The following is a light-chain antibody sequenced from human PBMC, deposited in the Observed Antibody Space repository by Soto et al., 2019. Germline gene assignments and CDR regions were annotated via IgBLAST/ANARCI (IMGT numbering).Light chain of an antibody. V-gene: IGKV1-5*03. CDR3: QQYNTYRT. CDR2: QAS. CDR1: QSVSNS. Sequence: DIQMTQSPSTLSASVGDRVTINCRASQSVSNSLAWYQQKPGIAPKLLIYQASRLESGVPSRFSGSGSGTEFTLTISSLQPDDFATYYCQQYNTYRTFGQGTKWIS. J-gene: IGKJ1*01.